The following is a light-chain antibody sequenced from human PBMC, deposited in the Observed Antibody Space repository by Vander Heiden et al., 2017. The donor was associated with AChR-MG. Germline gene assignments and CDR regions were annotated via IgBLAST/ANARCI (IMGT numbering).Light chain of an antibody. J-gene: IGLJ3*02. V-gene: IGLV1-40*01. CDR2: TNN. CDR1: HSNIRAGYD. CDR3: QSYDSSLTAWV. Sequence: QSVLTPPPSVSGAPGQRVTISCTGNHSNIRAGYDVHWYQQLPGAAPKLLIYTNNNRPSGVPDRFSGSKSGTSASLAITGLQAEDEADYHCQSYDSSLTAWVFGGGTKLTVL.